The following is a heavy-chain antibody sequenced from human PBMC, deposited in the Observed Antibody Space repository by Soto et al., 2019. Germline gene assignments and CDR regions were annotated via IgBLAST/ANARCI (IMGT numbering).Heavy chain of an antibody. V-gene: IGHV1-8*02. Sequence: ASVKVSCKASGYTFISYGISWVRQAPGQGLEWMGWMNPNSGNTGYAQKFQGRVTMTRNTSISTAYMELSSLRSEDTAVYYCARGGYCSSTSCYVGSDPWGQGTLVTVSS. CDR3: ARGGYCSSTSCYVGSDP. CDR1: GYTFISYG. D-gene: IGHD2-2*01. CDR2: MNPNSGNT. J-gene: IGHJ5*02.